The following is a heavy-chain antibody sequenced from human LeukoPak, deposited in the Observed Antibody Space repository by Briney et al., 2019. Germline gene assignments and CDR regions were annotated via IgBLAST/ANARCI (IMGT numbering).Heavy chain of an antibody. V-gene: IGHV3-33*01. CDR1: GFTSSTYG. J-gene: IGHJ4*02. D-gene: IGHD3-10*01. CDR3: ARVRGSVGLTASYIDY. Sequence: RGSLRLSCAASGFTSSTYGMHWVRQAPGKGLEWVAITWYDGSNKFYADSVKGRFTISRDNSKNTLYLQMNSLRAEDTAVYYCARVRGSVGLTASYIDYWGQGTLVTVSS. CDR2: TWYDGSNK.